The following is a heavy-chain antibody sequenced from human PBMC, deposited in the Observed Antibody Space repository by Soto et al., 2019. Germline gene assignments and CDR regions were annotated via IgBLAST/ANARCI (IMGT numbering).Heavy chain of an antibody. V-gene: IGHV3-53*01. CDR2: MDSGGST. CDR3: AREWYSSSGPHFDC. D-gene: IGHD6-6*01. CDR1: GFSVGSNY. J-gene: IGHJ4*02. Sequence: GGSLRLSCAASGFSVGSNYMTWVRQAPGKGLRWVSLMDSGGSTYYADSVKGRFTISRDNSKNTLYLQMNSLRAEDTAVYHCAREWYSSSGPHFDCWGQGTLVTVSS.